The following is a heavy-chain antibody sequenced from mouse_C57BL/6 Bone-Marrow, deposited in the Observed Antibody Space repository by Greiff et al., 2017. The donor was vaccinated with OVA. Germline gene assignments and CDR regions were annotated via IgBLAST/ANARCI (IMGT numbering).Heavy chain of an antibody. Sequence: VQLQQPGAELVKPGASVKLSCKASGYTFTSYWMQWVKQRPGQGLEWIGEIDPSDSYTNYNQKFKGKATLTVDTSSSTAYMQLSSLTSEDSAVYYCARGFAYWGKGTLVTVSA. CDR3: ARGFAY. CDR1: GYTFTSYW. V-gene: IGHV1-50*01. J-gene: IGHJ3*01. CDR2: IDPSDSYT.